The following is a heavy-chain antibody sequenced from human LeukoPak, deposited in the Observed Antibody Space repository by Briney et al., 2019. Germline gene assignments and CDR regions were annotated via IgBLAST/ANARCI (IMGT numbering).Heavy chain of an antibody. Sequence: PGGSLRLSCAASGFNFVDYGMHWVRQAPGKGLEWVSSVNWNSGSTAYADSVKGRFTVSRDNAKKSVYLQMNSLRAEDTALYYCAKDRAQEMATKDDAFDIWGQGTMVTVSS. CDR2: VNWNSGST. J-gene: IGHJ3*02. CDR3: AKDRAQEMATKDDAFDI. V-gene: IGHV3-9*01. D-gene: IGHD5-24*01. CDR1: GFNFVDYG.